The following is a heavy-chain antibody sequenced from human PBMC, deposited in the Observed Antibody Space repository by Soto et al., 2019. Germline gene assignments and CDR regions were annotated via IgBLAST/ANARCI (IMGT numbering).Heavy chain of an antibody. V-gene: IGHV3-21*01. CDR1: GFTFSSYS. J-gene: IGHJ6*02. Sequence: GGSLRLSCAASGFTFSSYSMKWVRQAPGKGLGWVSSISSSSTYIYYADSVKGRFTISRDNAKNTLSLQMNSLRAEDTAVYYCARAVLPNYSYYGMDVWGQGTAVTVTS. CDR3: ARAVLPNYSYYGMDV. CDR2: ISSSSTYI.